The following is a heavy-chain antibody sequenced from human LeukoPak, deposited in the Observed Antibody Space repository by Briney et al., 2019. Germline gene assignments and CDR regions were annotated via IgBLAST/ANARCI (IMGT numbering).Heavy chain of an antibody. Sequence: NPSETLSLTCTVSGGSISSSSYYWGWIRQPPGKGLEWIGSIYYSGSTYYNPSLKSRVTISVDTSKNQFSLKLSSVTAADTAVYYCAREGGEWGNWFDPWGQGTLVTVSS. CDR1: GGSISSSSYY. V-gene: IGHV4-39*07. CDR2: IYYSGST. D-gene: IGHD1-26*01. J-gene: IGHJ5*02. CDR3: AREGGEWGNWFDP.